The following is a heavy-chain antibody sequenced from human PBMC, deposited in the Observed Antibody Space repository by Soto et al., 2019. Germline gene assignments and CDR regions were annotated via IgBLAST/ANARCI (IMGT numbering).Heavy chain of an antibody. Sequence: GGSLRLSCAASGFTVSSNYMSWFRQAPGKGLEWVSVIYSGGSTYYADSVKGRFTISRDNSKNTLYLQMNSLRAEDTAVYYCARDSPVGYSSGWYWEWFDPWGQGTLVTVSS. CDR1: GFTVSSNY. J-gene: IGHJ5*02. CDR3: ARDSPVGYSSGWYWEWFDP. D-gene: IGHD6-19*01. V-gene: IGHV3-53*01. CDR2: IYSGGST.